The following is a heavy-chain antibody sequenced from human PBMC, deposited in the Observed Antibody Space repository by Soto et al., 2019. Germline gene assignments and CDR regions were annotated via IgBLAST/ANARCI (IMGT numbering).Heavy chain of an antibody. CDR3: ARNSHFSDNWFDP. V-gene: IGHV5-10-1*01. Sequence: PGESLKISWKGSEYSFTSYWISWVRQMPGKGLEWMGRIDPSDSYTNYSPSFQGHVTISADKSISTAYLQWASLKASDTAMYYCARNSHFSDNWFDPWGQGTLVTVSS. CDR2: IDPSDSYT. J-gene: IGHJ5*02. CDR1: EYSFTSYW. D-gene: IGHD2-21*01.